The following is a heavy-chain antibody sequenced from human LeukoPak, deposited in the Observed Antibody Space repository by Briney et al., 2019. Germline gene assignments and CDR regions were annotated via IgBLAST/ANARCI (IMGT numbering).Heavy chain of an antibody. J-gene: IGHJ4*02. CDR2: ISYDGDA. V-gene: IGHV3-23*01. CDR3: AREAGYCSGGSCSHTPYYFDY. CDR1: GFAFSSYA. Sequence: PGGSLRLSCAASGFAFSSYAMTLVRRAPGKGLEWVSAISYDGDAKYADSVKGRFTVSRDNSKNTLYLQMNSLRAEDTAVYYCAREAGYCSGGSCSHTPYYFDYWGQGTLVTVSS. D-gene: IGHD2-15*01.